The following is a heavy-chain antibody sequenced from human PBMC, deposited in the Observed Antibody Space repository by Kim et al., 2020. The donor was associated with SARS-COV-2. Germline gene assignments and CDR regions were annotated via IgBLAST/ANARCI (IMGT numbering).Heavy chain of an antibody. Sequence: SQKCQGRVTITRDTAASTAYMELSSLRSEDTAVYYCARDKPAARGLGFDYWGQGTLVTVSS. D-gene: IGHD2-2*01. CDR3: ARDKPAARGLGFDY. J-gene: IGHJ4*02. V-gene: IGHV1-3*01.